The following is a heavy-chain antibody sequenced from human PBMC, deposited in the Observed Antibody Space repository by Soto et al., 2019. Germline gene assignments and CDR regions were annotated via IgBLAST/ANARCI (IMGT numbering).Heavy chain of an antibody. J-gene: IGHJ6*02. CDR1: GDSVSSNSAA. D-gene: IGHD2-2*02. CDR3: TNLKCDSRTYNGMYV. V-gene: IGHV6-1*01. Sequence: PSQTLSLTCAISGDSVSSNSAAWNWIRQSPSRGLEWLGRAYYRSQWYYDSAVSVRSRITVIPDTSKNQFSLQLNSVTPEDTAVYYCTNLKCDSRTYNGMYVWGQGTTVTVSS. CDR2: AYYRSQWYY.